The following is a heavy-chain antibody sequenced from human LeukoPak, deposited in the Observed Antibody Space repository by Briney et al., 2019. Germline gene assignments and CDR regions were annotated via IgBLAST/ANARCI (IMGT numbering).Heavy chain of an antibody. CDR3: AKELSSSSWYLGGYFDY. Sequence: PGGSLRLSCAASGFTVSSNYMSWVRQAPGKGLEWVSVIYSGGSTYYADSVKGRFTISRDNSKNTLYLQMNSLRAEDTAVYYCAKELSSSSWYLGGYFDYWGQGTLVTVSS. J-gene: IGHJ4*02. CDR2: IYSGGST. V-gene: IGHV3-53*01. D-gene: IGHD6-13*01. CDR1: GFTVSSNY.